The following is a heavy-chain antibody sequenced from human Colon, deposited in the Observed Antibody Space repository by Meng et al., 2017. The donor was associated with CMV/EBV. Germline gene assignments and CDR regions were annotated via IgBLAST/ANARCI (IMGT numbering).Heavy chain of an antibody. J-gene: IGHJ4*02. CDR2: IRHSGSTSY. CDR1: GGSFSEYY. V-gene: IGHV4-34*01. Sequence: QVQLQRWGARLLKPSATLSLTCAFYGGSFSEYYWSWIRHPPGRGLEWIGEIRHSGSTSYSYNSSLKSRVTISIDTSKNQFSLELTSVTAVDTAVYYCAGGSYQAWELLHYWGQGTLVTVSS. D-gene: IGHD1-26*01. CDR3: AGGSYQAWELLHY.